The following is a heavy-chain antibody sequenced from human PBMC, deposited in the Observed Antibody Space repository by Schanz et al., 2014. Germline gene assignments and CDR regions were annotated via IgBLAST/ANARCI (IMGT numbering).Heavy chain of an antibody. V-gene: IGHV3-21*04. CDR1: GFTVSSNH. CDR3: AKDPSHGDYDYYFDY. D-gene: IGHD3-22*01. Sequence: EGQLAESGGGLVQPGGSLRLSCAVSGFTVSSNHMSWVRQAPGKGLEWVSSISSSGSYIYYADSVKGRFTISRDNAKNSLYLQMNRLRAEDTAVYYCAKDPSHGDYDYYFDYWGQGTLVTVSS. CDR2: ISSSGSYI. J-gene: IGHJ4*02.